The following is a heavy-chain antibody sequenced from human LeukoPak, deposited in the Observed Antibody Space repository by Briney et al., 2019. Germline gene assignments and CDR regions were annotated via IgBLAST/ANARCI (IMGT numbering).Heavy chain of an antibody. V-gene: IGHV1-2*02. Sequence: ASVKVSCKASGYTFTGYYMHWVRQAPGQGLEWMGWINPNSGGTNYAQKFQGRVTMTRDTSISTAYMELSRLRSDDTAVYYCALPAAAGGYFRHWGQGTLVTVSS. CDR3: ALPAAAGGYFRH. J-gene: IGHJ1*01. CDR1: GYTFTGYY. D-gene: IGHD6-13*01. CDR2: INPNSGGT.